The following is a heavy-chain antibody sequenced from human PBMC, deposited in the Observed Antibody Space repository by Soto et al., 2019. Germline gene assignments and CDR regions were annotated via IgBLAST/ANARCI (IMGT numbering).Heavy chain of an antibody. CDR2: INHSGST. V-gene: IGHV4-34*08. J-gene: IGHJ6*02. Sequence: SETLSLTSSVYGGTFSGYYWSWIRQLPGKVLEWLGEINHSGSTNYNPSLKSRDTISVDTSKNQFSLKLISLTAADTAVYYCAREYYYDSSGYYYYYGTHVSGQGTTVTVS. CDR3: AREYYYDSSGYYYYYGTHV. CDR1: GGTFSGYY. D-gene: IGHD3-22*01.